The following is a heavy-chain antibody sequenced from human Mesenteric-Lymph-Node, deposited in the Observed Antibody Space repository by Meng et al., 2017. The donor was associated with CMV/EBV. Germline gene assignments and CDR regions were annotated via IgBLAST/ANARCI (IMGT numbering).Heavy chain of an antibody. J-gene: IGHJ4*02. CDR2: IIPIFGTA. CDR3: ARVGYSGYDLDY. V-gene: IGHV1-69*06. D-gene: IGHD5-12*01. Sequence: KCSGATFSSYAINWVRQAPGQGLEWMGGIIPIFGTANYAQKFQVRVTITAEKSTSTVYMEVSSLRSEDTAVYYCARVGYSGYDLDYWGQGTLVTVSS. CDR1: GATFSSYA.